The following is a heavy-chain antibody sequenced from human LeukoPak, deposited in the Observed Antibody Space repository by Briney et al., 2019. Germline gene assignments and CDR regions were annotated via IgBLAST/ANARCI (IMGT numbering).Heavy chain of an antibody. V-gene: IGHV1-46*01. D-gene: IGHD3-22*01. CDR1: GYTFTTYY. J-gene: IGHJ4*02. Sequence: ASVKVSCKASGYTFTTYYIHWVRQAPGQGLEWMGIINPSGGSGSYAQKFQGRVTMTRDTSTSTVYMELSSLRSEDTAMYYCARDLGVYDSSGYYYRGLDYWGQGTLVTVSS. CDR3: ARDLGVYDSSGYYYRGLDY. CDR2: INPSGGSG.